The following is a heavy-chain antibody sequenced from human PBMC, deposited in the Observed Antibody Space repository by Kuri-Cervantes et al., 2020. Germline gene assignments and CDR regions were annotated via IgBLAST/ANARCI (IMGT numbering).Heavy chain of an antibody. V-gene: IGHV3-30-3*01. J-gene: IGHJ6*02. D-gene: IGHD3-3*01. CDR2: ISYDGSNK. Sequence: GESLKISCAASGFTFSSYAMHWVRQAPGRGLEWVAVISYDGSNKYYADSVKGRFTISRDNSKNTLYLQMNSLRAEDTAVYYCARDHPHYDFWIHPRGYYYGMDVWGQGTTVTVSS. CDR1: GFTFSSYA. CDR3: ARDHPHYDFWIHPRGYYYGMDV.